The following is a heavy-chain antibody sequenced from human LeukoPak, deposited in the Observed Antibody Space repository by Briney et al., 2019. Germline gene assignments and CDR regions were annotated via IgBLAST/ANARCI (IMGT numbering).Heavy chain of an antibody. J-gene: IGHJ4*02. CDR3: APERHIYYHY. V-gene: IGHV3-43*02. CDR1: GLKFDDYP. Sequence: GGSLRLSCAASGLKFDDYPMHWVRQAPGKGLEWVALITNDGESTFYADSMRRGFTISRDYTEHSLHLQGNSRRVDDTVLYHCAPERHIYYHYWGQGTLVTVSS. CDR2: ITNDGEST. D-gene: IGHD1-26*01.